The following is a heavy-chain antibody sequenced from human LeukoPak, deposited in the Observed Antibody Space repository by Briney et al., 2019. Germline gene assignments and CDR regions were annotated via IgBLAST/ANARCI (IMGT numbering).Heavy chain of an antibody. CDR1: GGSVSSSSYY. D-gene: IGHD5-18*01. CDR2: IYYSGST. CDR3: ARGSGYIQLWPVDAFDI. J-gene: IGHJ3*02. V-gene: IGHV4-61*01. Sequence: PSETLSLTCTVSGGSVSSSSYYWGWIRQPPGKGLEWIGYIYYSGSTNYNPSLKSRVTISVDTSKNQFSLKLSSVTAADTAVYYCARGSGYIQLWPVDAFDIWGQGTMVTVSS.